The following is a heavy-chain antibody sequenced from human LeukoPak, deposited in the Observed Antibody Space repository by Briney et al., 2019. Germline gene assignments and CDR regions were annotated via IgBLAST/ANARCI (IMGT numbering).Heavy chain of an antibody. Sequence: GGSLRLSCAVSGITFSRFWMSWVRQAPGKGLEWVANIKGDGSERNYVDSVRGRFTISRDNAKNSVFLQMNSLRAEDTAVYYCRIGHYGSNWGQGTLVTVSS. CDR1: GITFSRFW. D-gene: IGHD2/OR15-2a*01. CDR2: IKGDGSER. V-gene: IGHV3-7*01. CDR3: RIGHYGSN. J-gene: IGHJ4*02.